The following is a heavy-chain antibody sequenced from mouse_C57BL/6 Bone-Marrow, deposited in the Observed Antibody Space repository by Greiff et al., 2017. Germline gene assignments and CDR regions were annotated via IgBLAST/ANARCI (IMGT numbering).Heavy chain of an antibody. Sequence: QVQLQQSGAELVKPGASVKISCKASGYAFSSYWMNWVKQRPGKGLEWIGQIYPGDGDTNYNGKFKGKATLTADKSSSTAYMQLSSLTSEDSAVYFCARPGGKTVVAPEFAYWGQGTLVTVSA. CDR1: GYAFSSYW. CDR3: ARPGGKTVVAPEFAY. V-gene: IGHV1-80*01. CDR2: IYPGDGDT. J-gene: IGHJ3*01. D-gene: IGHD1-1*01.